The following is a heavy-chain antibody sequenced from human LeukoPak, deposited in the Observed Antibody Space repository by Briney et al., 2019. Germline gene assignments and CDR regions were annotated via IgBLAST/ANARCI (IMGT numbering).Heavy chain of an antibody. Sequence: SETLSLTCAVYGGSFSGYYWSWIRQPPGKGLEWIGEINHSGSTNYNPSLKSRVTISVDTSKNQFSLKLSSVTAADTAVYYCARGKKAALLWFGELLLDYWGQGTLVKVS. CDR3: ARGKKAALLWFGELLLDY. CDR1: GGSFSGYY. J-gene: IGHJ4*02. V-gene: IGHV4-34*01. D-gene: IGHD3-10*01. CDR2: INHSGST.